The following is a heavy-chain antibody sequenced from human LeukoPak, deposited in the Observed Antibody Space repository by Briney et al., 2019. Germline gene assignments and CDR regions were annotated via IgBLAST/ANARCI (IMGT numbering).Heavy chain of an antibody. CDR2: ISSRSSNI. CDR3: ARIPGGYYYGMDD. D-gene: IGHD3-16*01. V-gene: IGHV3-48*02. Sequence: PGGSLSLSSPASGFTFRSYSMNWVRQAPGKGLEWVSYISSRSSNIYHADSVKGRFTISRDNAKNSLYLQMNSLRDEDTAVYYCARIPGGYYYGMDDWGQGTTGTVSS. J-gene: IGHJ6*02. CDR1: GFTFRSYS.